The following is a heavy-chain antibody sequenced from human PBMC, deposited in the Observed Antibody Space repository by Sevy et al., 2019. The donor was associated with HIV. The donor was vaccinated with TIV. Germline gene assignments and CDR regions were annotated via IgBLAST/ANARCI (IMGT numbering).Heavy chain of an antibody. J-gene: IGHJ4*02. CDR1: GFTFSDAW. V-gene: IGHV3-15*01. D-gene: IGHD1-1*01. CDR2: IKSKTDSGTR. Sequence: GGSLRLSCATSGFTFSDAWMNWVRQAPGKGLEWVARIKSKTDSGTRDFAAQGKGRFTISRDDSKNTVYLQMTSFKDEDTGVYFCACGTGTSDFDHWGQGTLVTVSS. CDR3: ACGTGTSDFDH.